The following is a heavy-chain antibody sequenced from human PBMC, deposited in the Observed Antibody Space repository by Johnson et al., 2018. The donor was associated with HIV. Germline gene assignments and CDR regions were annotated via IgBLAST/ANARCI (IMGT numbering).Heavy chain of an antibody. CDR1: GFTFSSYA. Sequence: VQLVESGGGLVQPGGSLRLSCAASGFTFSSYAMSWVRQAPGKGLEWVSSISDTSGATDYADSVKGRFTISRDNSKNTLYLQMNSLRVDDTAVYFCAKQGSDPPLWGQGTLVTVSS. J-gene: IGHJ3*01. V-gene: IGHV3-23*04. CDR2: ISDTSGAT. CDR3: AKQGSDPPL.